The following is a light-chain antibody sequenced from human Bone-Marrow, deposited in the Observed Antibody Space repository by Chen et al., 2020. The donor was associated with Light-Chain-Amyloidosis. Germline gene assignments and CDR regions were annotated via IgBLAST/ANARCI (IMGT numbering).Light chain of an antibody. CDR2: WAS. CDR1: QSVLYSSNNKNY. CDR3: QQYYSTPPT. J-gene: IGKJ4*01. Sequence: DIVMTQSPDPLAVSLGERATINCKSSQSVLYSSNNKNYLAWYQQKPGQPPKLLIYWASTRESGVPDRFSGSGSGTDFTLTISSLQAEDVEVYYCQQYYSTPPTFGGGTKVEIK. V-gene: IGKV4-1*01.